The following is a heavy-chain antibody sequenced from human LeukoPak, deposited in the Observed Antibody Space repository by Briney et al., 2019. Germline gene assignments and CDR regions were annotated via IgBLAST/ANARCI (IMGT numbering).Heavy chain of an antibody. J-gene: IGHJ2*01. Sequence: PGGSLRLSCAASGFTFSSYNMNWVRQAPGKGLEWVSSISSSSSYIYYADSVKGRFTISRDNARNSLYLQMNSLRAEDTAAYYCARGGSVAAADYWYFDLWGRGTLVTVSS. V-gene: IGHV3-21*01. CDR2: ISSSSSYI. D-gene: IGHD6-13*01. CDR3: ARGGSVAAADYWYFDL. CDR1: GFTFSSYN.